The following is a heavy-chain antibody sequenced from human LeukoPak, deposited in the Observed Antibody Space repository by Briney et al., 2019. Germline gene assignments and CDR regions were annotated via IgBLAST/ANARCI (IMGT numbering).Heavy chain of an antibody. CDR3: AIPPPTLYSSGLFGY. CDR1: GYTFTSYG. Sequence: ASVKVSCKASGYTFTSYGISWLRQAPGQGLEWMGWISAYNGNTNYAQKLQGRVTITTDTSTSTAYMELRSLRSDDTAVYYCAIPPPTLYSSGLFGYWGQGTLVTVSS. V-gene: IGHV1-18*01. D-gene: IGHD6-19*01. J-gene: IGHJ4*02. CDR2: ISAYNGNT.